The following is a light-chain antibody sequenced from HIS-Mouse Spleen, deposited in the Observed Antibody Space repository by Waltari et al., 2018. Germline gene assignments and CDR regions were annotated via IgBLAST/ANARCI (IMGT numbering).Light chain of an antibody. CDR2: DVS. J-gene: IGLJ3*02. CDR3: CSYAGSYTYWV. Sequence: SALTQPRPVSGSPGQSVTTSCTGTSSYVRGCNDVSWYQQHPGKAPQLMIYDVSKRPSGVPDRFSGSKSGNTASLTISGLQAEDEADYYCCSYAGSYTYWVFGGGTKLTVL. CDR1: SSYVRGCND. V-gene: IGLV2-11*01.